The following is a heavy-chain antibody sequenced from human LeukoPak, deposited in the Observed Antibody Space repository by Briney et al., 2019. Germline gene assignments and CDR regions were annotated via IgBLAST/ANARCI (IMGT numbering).Heavy chain of an antibody. CDR1: GGSISSSSYY. D-gene: IGHD6-13*01. CDR2: IHYGGST. CDR3: ARSYSSSWYSSFDI. Sequence: SETLSLTCTVSGGSISSSSYYWGWIRQPPGKGLEWIGSIHYGGSTYYTASLKSRVTISVNTSKNQFSLKLSSVTAADTAVYYCARSYSSSWYSSFDIWGHGTMVTVSS. J-gene: IGHJ3*02. V-gene: IGHV4-39*01.